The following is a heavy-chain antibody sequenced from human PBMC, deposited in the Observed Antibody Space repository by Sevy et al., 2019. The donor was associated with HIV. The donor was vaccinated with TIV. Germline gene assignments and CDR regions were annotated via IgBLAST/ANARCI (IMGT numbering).Heavy chain of an antibody. Sequence: GGSLRLSCTASGFTFGDYAMSWFRQAPGKGLEWVGFIRSKAYGGTTEYAASVKGRFTISRDDSKSIAYLQMNSLKTXXXXXXXXXXXXXXXXXYYGMDVWGQGTTVTVSS. V-gene: IGHV3-49*03. J-gene: IGHJ6*02. CDR1: GFTFGDYA. CDR3: XXXXXXXXXYYGMDV. CDR2: IRSKAYGGTT.